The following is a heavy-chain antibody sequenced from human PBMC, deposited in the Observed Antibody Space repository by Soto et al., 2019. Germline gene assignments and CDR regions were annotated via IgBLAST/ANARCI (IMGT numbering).Heavy chain of an antibody. CDR2: IYSSGGT. Sequence: QVQLQESGPGLVKPSETLSLTCSVSGGSISSGSYYWTWILQPPGKGLEWIGYIYSSGGTSYNPSLKSRVTISVDTSKNQFSLKLSSVTAADSAVYYCARDGDGYDHWGQGTLVTVSS. D-gene: IGHD5-12*01. CDR3: ARDGDGYDH. V-gene: IGHV4-61*01. CDR1: GGSISSGSYY. J-gene: IGHJ1*01.